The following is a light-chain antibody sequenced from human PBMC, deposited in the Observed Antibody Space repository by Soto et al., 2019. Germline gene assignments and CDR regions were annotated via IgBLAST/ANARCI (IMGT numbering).Light chain of an antibody. V-gene: IGLV2-23*01. CDR2: EGS. CDR1: SSDVGSYNL. Sequence: QSALTQPASVSGSPGQSVTISCTGTSSDVGSYNLVSWYQQHPGKAPKLMIYEGSKRPSGVSNRFSGSKSGYTASLTISGLQAEDEADYYCYSYAGSSTYVFGTGTKVTVL. J-gene: IGLJ1*01. CDR3: YSYAGSSTYV.